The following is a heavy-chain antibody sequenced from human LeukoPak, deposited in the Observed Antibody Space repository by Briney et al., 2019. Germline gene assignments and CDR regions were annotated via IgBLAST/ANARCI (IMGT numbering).Heavy chain of an antibody. CDR3: LSNRIAAAGTVFDY. Sequence: PGGSLRLSCAASGLTFSSYSMNGVRQAPGKGLECVSSISSSSSYIYYADSVKGRFTISRDNAKNSLYLKMNSLRAEDTAVYYCLSNRIAAAGTVFDYWGQGTLVTVSS. CDR2: ISSSSSYI. D-gene: IGHD6-13*01. V-gene: IGHV3-21*01. CDR1: GLTFSSYS. J-gene: IGHJ4*02.